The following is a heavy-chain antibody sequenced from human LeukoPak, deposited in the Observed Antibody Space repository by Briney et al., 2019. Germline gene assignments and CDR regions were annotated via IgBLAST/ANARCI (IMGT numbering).Heavy chain of an antibody. CDR1: GGSISSYY. Sequence: SETLSLTCTVSGGSISSYYWSWIRQPPGKGLEWIGYIYYSGSTNYNPSLKSRVTISVDTSKNQFSLKLSSVTAADTAVYYCARRVAGGIYGMDVWSQGTTVTVSS. J-gene: IGHJ6*02. CDR3: ARRVAGGIYGMDV. V-gene: IGHV4-59*08. D-gene: IGHD6-19*01. CDR2: IYYSGST.